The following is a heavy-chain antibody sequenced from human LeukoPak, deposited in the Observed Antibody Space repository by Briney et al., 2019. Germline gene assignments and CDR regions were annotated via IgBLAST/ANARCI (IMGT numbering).Heavy chain of an antibody. D-gene: IGHD2-21*02. CDR2: INWNGVST. J-gene: IGHJ4*02. CDR3: ARADHIVVVTATYFDY. V-gene: IGHV3-20*04. CDR1: GFTFDDYG. Sequence: PGGSLRLSCAASGFTFDDYGMTWVRQGPGKGLEWVSGINWNGVSTGYADSVKGRFTISRDNAKNSLYLQMNSLRVEDTALYYCARADHIVVVTATYFDYWGQGTLVTVSP.